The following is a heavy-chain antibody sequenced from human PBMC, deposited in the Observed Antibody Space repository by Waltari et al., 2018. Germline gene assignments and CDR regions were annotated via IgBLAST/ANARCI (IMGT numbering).Heavy chain of an antibody. V-gene: IGHV4-31*03. CDR3: ARGYSSSWYIQFDY. CDR1: GGSISSGGYY. Sequence: QVQLQESGPGLVKPSQTLSLTCTVSGGSISSGGYYWSWIRQHTGKGLEWIGYIYYSGSTYYNPSLKSRVTISVDTSKNQFSLKLSSVTAADTAVYYCARGYSSSWYIQFDYWGQGTLVTVSS. D-gene: IGHD6-13*01. J-gene: IGHJ4*02. CDR2: IYYSGST.